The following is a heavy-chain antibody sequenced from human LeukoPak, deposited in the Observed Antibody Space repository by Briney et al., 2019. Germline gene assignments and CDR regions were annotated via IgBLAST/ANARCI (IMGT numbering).Heavy chain of an antibody. CDR3: AKSSYYDSSGYYREYYFDY. V-gene: IGHV3-23*01. Sequence: GRSLRLSCAASGFIFSSYAMSWVRQAPGKGLEWVSSVSGGGGSTYYADSVKGRFTISRDNSKSTLFLQMNSLRAEGTAVYYCAKSSYYDSSGYYREYYFDYWGQGTLVTVSS. D-gene: IGHD3-22*01. J-gene: IGHJ4*02. CDR1: GFIFSSYA. CDR2: VSGGGGST.